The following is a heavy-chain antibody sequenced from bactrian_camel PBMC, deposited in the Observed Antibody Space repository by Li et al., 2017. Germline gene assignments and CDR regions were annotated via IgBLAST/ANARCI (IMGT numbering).Heavy chain of an antibody. CDR3: TASVTGWEYNN. D-gene: IGHD5*01. Sequence: QLVESGGGSVQAGGTLRLSCVVSGYPYSSYWMYWVRQAPGKGLVWVSTINSGGGTTYYVDSLKGRFTISRDNAKNMLYLQMNTLKPEDTAVYYCTASVTGWEYNNWGQGTQVTVS. CDR2: INSGGGTT. V-gene: IGHV3S25*01. J-gene: IGHJ4*01. CDR1: GYPYSSYW.